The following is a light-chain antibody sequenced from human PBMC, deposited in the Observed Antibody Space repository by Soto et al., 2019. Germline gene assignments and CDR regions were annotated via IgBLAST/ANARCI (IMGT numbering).Light chain of an antibody. Sequence: DIQMTQSPSTLSASVGDRVTITCRASQTIGSWLAWYQQKPGQAPELLIYDASTLEGGVPSRFSGSGSGPEFSLTLTSLQPPDFAPYYCQHYHSYGTFGQGTKVDIK. CDR3: QHYHSYGT. V-gene: IGKV1-5*01. CDR1: QTIGSW. J-gene: IGKJ1*01. CDR2: DAS.